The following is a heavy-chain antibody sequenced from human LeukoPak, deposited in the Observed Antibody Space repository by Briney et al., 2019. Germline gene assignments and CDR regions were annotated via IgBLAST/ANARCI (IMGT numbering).Heavy chain of an antibody. CDR1: GGSISSYY. V-gene: IGHV4-59*08. CDR3: ARVFWSRGGYCSSTSCYQGKYLDY. CDR2: IYYSGST. J-gene: IGHJ4*02. Sequence: KPSETLSLTCTVSGGSISSYYWSWIRQPPGKGLEWIGYIYYSGSTNYNPSLKSRVTISVDTSKNQFSLKLSSVTAADTAVYYCARVFWSRGGYCSSTSCYQGKYLDYWGQGTLVTVSS. D-gene: IGHD2-2*01.